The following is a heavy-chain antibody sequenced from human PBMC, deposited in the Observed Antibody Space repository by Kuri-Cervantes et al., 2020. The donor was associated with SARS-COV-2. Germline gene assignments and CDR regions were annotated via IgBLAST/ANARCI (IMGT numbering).Heavy chain of an antibody. V-gene: IGHV3-7*01. CDR2: IKQDGSEK. CDR3: AREYSSSYYYYYMDV. D-gene: IGHD6-6*01. Sequence: GGSLRLSCAASGFTFSSYAMHWVRQAPGKGLEWVANIKQDGSEKYYVDSVKGRFTISRDNAKNSLYLQMNSLRAEDTAVYYCAREYSSSYYYYYMDVWGKGTTVTVSS. J-gene: IGHJ6*03. CDR1: GFTFSSYA.